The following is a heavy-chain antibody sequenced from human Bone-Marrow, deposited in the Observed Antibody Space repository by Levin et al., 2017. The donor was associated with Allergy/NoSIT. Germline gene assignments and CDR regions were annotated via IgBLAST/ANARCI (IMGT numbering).Heavy chain of an antibody. CDR3: AKDSSSSGDLLFPVVD. V-gene: IGHV3-30*18. J-gene: IGHJ4*02. CDR1: GFTFSSYG. CDR2: ISYDGSNK. Sequence: GGSLRLSCAASGFTFSSYGMHWVRQAPGKGLEWVAVISYDGSNKYYADSVKGRFTISRDNSKNTLYLQMNSLRAEDTAVYYCAKDSSSSGDLLFPVVDWGQGTLVTVSS. D-gene: IGHD6-6*01.